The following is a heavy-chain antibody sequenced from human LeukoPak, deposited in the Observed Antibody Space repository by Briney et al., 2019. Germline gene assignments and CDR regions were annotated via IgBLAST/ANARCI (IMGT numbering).Heavy chain of an antibody. CDR3: ARDRVGGDLTGVSLY. Sequence: ASVKVSCKASGYPFDNFGLTWVRQAPGQGLEWMGWISAYNGNTHYAQKFRGRLTLTTETSTSTAYLELRSLRSDDTAVYYCARDRVGGDLTGVSLYWGQGTLVTVSS. CDR1: GYPFDNFG. V-gene: IGHV1-18*01. J-gene: IGHJ4*01. CDR2: ISAYNGNT. D-gene: IGHD4-17*01.